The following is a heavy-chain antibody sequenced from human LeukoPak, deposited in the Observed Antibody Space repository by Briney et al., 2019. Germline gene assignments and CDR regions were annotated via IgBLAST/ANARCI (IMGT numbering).Heavy chain of an antibody. CDR3: AKDRGGTYYYDSSGYSFDY. J-gene: IGHJ4*02. Sequence: GGSLRLSCAASGFTFSSYEMNWVRQAPGKGLEWVSAISGSGGSTYYADSVKGRFTISRDNSKNTLYLQMNSLRAEDTAVYYCAKDRGGTYYYDSSGYSFDYWGQGTLVTVSS. CDR2: ISGSGGST. CDR1: GFTFSSYE. D-gene: IGHD3-22*01. V-gene: IGHV3-23*01.